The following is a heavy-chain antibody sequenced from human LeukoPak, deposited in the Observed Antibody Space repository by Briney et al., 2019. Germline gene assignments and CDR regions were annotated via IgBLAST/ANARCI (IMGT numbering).Heavy chain of an antibody. CDR3: ARWGVGDY. CDR1: GFTFSSYE. D-gene: IGHD1-26*01. J-gene: IGHJ4*02. V-gene: IGHV3-48*03. Sequence: QTGGSLRLSCAVSGFTFSSYEMNWVRQAPGKGLEWVSYISSSNTIYYADSVKGRFTISRDNAKNSLYLQMNSLRAEDTAVYYCARWGVGDYWGQGTLVTVSS. CDR2: ISSSNTI.